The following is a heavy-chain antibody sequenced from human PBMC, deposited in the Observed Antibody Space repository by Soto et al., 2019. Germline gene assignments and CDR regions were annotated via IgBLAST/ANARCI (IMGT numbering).Heavy chain of an antibody. CDR3: ASVRRGGSIDY. CDR1: GYTFTSYG. Sequence: ASVKVSCKAPGYTFTSYGISWVRQAPGQGLEWMGWISAYNGNTNYAQKLQGRVTMTTDTSTSTAYMELRSLRSDAPAVYYCASVRRGGSIDYWGQGTLVTVSS. J-gene: IGHJ4*02. V-gene: IGHV1-18*01. D-gene: IGHD3-16*01. CDR2: ISAYNGNT.